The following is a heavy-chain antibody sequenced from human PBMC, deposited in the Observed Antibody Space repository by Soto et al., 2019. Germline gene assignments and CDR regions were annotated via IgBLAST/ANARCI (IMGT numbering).Heavy chain of an antibody. J-gene: IGHJ4*02. CDR3: TRLISAAQDY. CDR2: SRDRAYNYAT. D-gene: IGHD3-10*01. CDR1: GFVFKDSS. Sequence: EVLLVESGGGLVQPGGSLKLSCEASGFVFKDSSIQWVRQASGKGLEWVGRSRDRAYNYATAYAASVKGRFTISRDDSNNKAYLQMDSLKTEDTAIYYCTRLISAAQDYWGQGTLVTVSS. V-gene: IGHV3-73*01.